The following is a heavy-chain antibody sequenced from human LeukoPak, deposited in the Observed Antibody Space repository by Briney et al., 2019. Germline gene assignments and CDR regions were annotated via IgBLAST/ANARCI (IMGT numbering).Heavy chain of an antibody. D-gene: IGHD2-2*02. CDR3: ARTVVPAAIPLYYYYYMDV. CDR2: IYYSGST. V-gene: IGHV4-39*01. CDR1: GGSISSSSYY. J-gene: IGHJ6*03. Sequence: SETLSLTCTVSGGSISSSSYYWGWIRQPPGKGLEWIGSIYYSGSTYYNPSLKSRVTISVDMSKNQFSLKLSSVTAADTAVYYCARTVVPAAIPLYYYYYMDVWGKGTTVTVSS.